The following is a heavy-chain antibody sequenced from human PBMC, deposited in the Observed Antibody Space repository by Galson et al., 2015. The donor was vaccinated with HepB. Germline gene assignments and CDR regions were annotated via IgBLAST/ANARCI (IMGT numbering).Heavy chain of an antibody. CDR3: AKDLPAHVVSGSYDY. Sequence: AMSWVRQAPGKGLEWVSAISGSGGSTYYADSVKGRFTISRDNSKNTLYLQMNSLRAEDTAVYYCAKDLPAHVVSGSYDYWGQGTLVTVSS. D-gene: IGHD1-26*01. CDR2: ISGSGGST. V-gene: IGHV3-23*01. J-gene: IGHJ4*02. CDR1: A.